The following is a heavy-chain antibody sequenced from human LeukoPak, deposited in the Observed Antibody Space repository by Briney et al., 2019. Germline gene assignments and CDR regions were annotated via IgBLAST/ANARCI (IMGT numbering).Heavy chain of an antibody. CDR1: GGSFSGYY. CDR2: INHSGST. CDR3: ARSVIAAAGIYWFDP. J-gene: IGHJ5*02. D-gene: IGHD6-13*01. Sequence: SETLSLTCAVYGGSFSGYYWSWIRQPPGKGLEWIGKINHSGSTNYNPSLKSRVTISVDTSKNQFSLKLSSVTAADTVVYYCARSVIAAAGIYWFDPWGQGTLVTVSS. V-gene: IGHV4-34*01.